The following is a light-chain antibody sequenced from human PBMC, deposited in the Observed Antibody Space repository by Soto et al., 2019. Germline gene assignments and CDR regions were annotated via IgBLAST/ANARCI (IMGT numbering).Light chain of an antibody. CDR2: EDT. CDR3: CSYAGGNNWV. CDR1: GSDVGRYNL. V-gene: IGLV2-23*01. Sequence: QSALTQTASVSGSPGQAITISCTGTGSDVGRYNLVSWYQQHPGKAPKPVIYEDTKRPAGTSSRFSGSKSDNTAALTVSGLQAGDEDDYYCCSYAGGNNWVVGGGTKVTVL. J-gene: IGLJ3*02.